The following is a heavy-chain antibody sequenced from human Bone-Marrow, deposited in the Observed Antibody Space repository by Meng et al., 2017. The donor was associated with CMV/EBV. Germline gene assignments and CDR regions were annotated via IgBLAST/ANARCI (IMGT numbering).Heavy chain of an antibody. V-gene: IGHV1-2*02. CDR3: ASGDIVVVPAKGYGMDV. D-gene: IGHD2-2*01. Sequence: ASVKVSCKASGYTFTDSFMHWVRQAPGQGPEWMGFINVNNGGTKSAQKLQGRVTMTRDTSTSTVYMELSSLRSEDTAVYYCASGDIVVVPAKGYGMDVLGQGTTVTVSS. CDR1: GYTFTDSF. CDR2: INVNNGGT. J-gene: IGHJ6*02.